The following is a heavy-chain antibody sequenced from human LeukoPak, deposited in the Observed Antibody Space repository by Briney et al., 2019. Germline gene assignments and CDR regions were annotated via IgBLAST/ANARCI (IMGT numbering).Heavy chain of an antibody. J-gene: IGHJ4*02. CDR1: GGSMSSYY. CDR3: ARSGGMFYFDF. CDR2: IYYGGST. Sequence: SETLSLTCSVPGGSMSSYYWNWIRLPPGKGLEWIGYIYYGGSTNYNPSLKSRVTISVDTSKNQFSLKLSSVTAADSAFYYCARSGGMFYFDFWGQGNLVTVSP. V-gene: IGHV4-59*01. D-gene: IGHD4-23*01.